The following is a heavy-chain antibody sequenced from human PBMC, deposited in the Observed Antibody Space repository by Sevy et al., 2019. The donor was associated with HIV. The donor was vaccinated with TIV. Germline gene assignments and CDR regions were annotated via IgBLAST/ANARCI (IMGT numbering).Heavy chain of an antibody. D-gene: IGHD5-18*01. CDR3: ARGLPRERGYSYGYSGYFDY. Sequence: SETLSLTCAVYGGSFSGYYWSWIRQPPGKGLEWIGEINHSGSTNYNPSLKSRVTISVDTSKNQFSLKLSSVTAADTAVYYCARGLPRERGYSYGYSGYFDYWGQGTLVTVSS. V-gene: IGHV4-34*01. J-gene: IGHJ4*02. CDR1: GGSFSGYY. CDR2: INHSGST.